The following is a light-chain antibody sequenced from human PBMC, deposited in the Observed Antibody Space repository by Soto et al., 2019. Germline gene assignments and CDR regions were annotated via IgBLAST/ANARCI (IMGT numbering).Light chain of an antibody. V-gene: IGLV2-14*01. J-gene: IGLJ3*02. CDR1: SSDVGGNKF. Sequence: QSALTQPASVSGSPGQSITISCSGTSSDVGGNKFVSWYQQHPGTAPILMIYEDSGRPSGVSNRFSGSKSGNTASLTITRLQSEDEADYYCSSYTSSSTLRVFGGGTKLTVL. CDR2: EDS. CDR3: SSYTSSSTLRV.